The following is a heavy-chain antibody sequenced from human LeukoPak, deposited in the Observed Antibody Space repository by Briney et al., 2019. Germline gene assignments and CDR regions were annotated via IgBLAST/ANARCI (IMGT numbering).Heavy chain of an antibody. J-gene: IGHJ2*01. Sequence: SVEVSCKASGGTFSSYTISWVRQAPGQGLKWMGRIIPILGIANYAHKFQGRVTITADKSTSTAYMELSSLRSEDTAVYYCSRGRLSQAYCGGDCYSGEYWYFDLWGRGTLVTVSS. D-gene: IGHD2-21*01. CDR2: IIPILGIA. CDR3: SRGRLSQAYCGGDCYSGEYWYFDL. V-gene: IGHV1-69*02. CDR1: GGTFSSYT.